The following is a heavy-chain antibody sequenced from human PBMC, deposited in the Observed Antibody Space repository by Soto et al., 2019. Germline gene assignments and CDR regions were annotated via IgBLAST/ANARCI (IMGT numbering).Heavy chain of an antibody. CDR1: GFTFSSYA. J-gene: IGHJ4*02. Sequence: PRGSLRLSCAASGFTFSSYAMQWVRQAPGKGLEYVSAISSNGGSTYYANSVKGRFTISRDNSKNTLYLQMGSLRAEDMAVYYCARFGFTYYYDYWGQGT. CDR3: ARFGFTYYYDY. CDR2: ISSNGGST. D-gene: IGHD3-10*01. V-gene: IGHV3-64*01.